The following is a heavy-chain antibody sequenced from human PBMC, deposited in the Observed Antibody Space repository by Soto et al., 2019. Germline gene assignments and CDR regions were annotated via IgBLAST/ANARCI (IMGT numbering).Heavy chain of an antibody. J-gene: IGHJ6*02. CDR2: ISFDGSNE. Sequence: QLVESGGRGVQPGRSLRLSCAASEFTFSSYAMHWVRQAPGRGLEWVALISFDGSNEYYADSVKGRFMISRDNSKNMVYVQMTSLRPDDTAIYYCARPIPRWSYHYGMDVWGQGTTVTVSS. CDR1: EFTFSSYA. D-gene: IGHD3-3*01. CDR3: ARPIPRWSYHYGMDV. V-gene: IGHV3-30-3*01.